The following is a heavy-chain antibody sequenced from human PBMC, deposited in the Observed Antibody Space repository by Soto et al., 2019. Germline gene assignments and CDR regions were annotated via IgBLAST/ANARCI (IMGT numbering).Heavy chain of an antibody. J-gene: IGHJ5*02. CDR2: IDPSDSYT. V-gene: IGHV5-10-1*01. D-gene: IGHD5-18*01. CDR1: GYSFTSYW. Sequence: EVQLVQSGGEVKKPGESLRISCKGSGYSFTSYWISWVRQMPGKGLEWMGRIDPSDSYTNYSPSFQGHVTISADKSISTAYLQWSSLKASDTAMYYCARHVPSQYTAMVPFDPWGQGTLVTVSS. CDR3: ARHVPSQYTAMVPFDP.